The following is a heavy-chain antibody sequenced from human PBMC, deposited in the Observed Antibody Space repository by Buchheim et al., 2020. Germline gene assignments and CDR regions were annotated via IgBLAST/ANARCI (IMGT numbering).Heavy chain of an antibody. J-gene: IGHJ6*02. D-gene: IGHD3-10*01. Sequence: QVQLVQSGAEVKKPGASVKVSCKASGYTFTSYYMHWVRQAPGQGLEWMGIINPSGGSTSYAQKFQGRVTMTRDTSTSTAYMELSRLRSDDTAVYYCARSGSGSYYPSYYYYGMDVWGQGTT. V-gene: IGHV1-46*01. CDR2: INPSGGST. CDR3: ARSGSGSYYPSYYYYGMDV. CDR1: GYTFTSYY.